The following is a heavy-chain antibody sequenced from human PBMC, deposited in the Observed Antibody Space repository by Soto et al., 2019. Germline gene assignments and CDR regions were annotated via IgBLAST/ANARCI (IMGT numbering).Heavy chain of an antibody. J-gene: IGHJ4*02. V-gene: IGHV4-4*02. Sequence: QVQLQESGPGLVKPSGTLSLTCAVSGGSISSSNWWSWVRQPPGKGLEWIGEIYHSGSTNYTPSLKTRVTTPVDQSTTQVSLQLTRVPAADPGVRLWARVVVPAARDWGQGPLVNVS. CDR2: IYHSGST. D-gene: IGHD2-2*01. CDR1: GGSISSSNW. CDR3: ARVVVPAARD.